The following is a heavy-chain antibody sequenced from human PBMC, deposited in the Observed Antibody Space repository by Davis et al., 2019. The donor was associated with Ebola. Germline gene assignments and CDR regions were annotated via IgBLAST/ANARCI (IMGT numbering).Heavy chain of an antibody. CDR2: MNPNSGNT. D-gene: IGHD3-9*01. J-gene: IGHJ4*02. CDR1: RYTFSSYD. Sequence: ASVQVSCKASRYTFSSYDINWVRQAAGQGLEWMGWMNPNSGNTGYAQKFQGRVTMTRDTSISTAYMELSSLRSEDTAMYYCARGLRYFDWLPWGQGTLVTVSS. V-gene: IGHV1-8*01. CDR3: ARGLRYFDWLP.